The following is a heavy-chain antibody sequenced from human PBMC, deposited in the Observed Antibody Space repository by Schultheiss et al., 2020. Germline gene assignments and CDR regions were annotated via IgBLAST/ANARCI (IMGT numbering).Heavy chain of an antibody. CDR2: ISGSGGST. Sequence: GGSLRLSCAASGFTFSSYDMHWVRQATGKGLEWVSAISGSGGSTYYADSVKGRFTISRDNAKNSLYLQMNSLRAEDTAVYYCAGGYSSSWYAVSTPYYFDYWGQGTLVTVSS. CDR3: AGGYSSSWYAVSTPYYFDY. D-gene: IGHD6-13*01. V-gene: IGHV3-23*01. CDR1: GFTFSSYD. J-gene: IGHJ4*02.